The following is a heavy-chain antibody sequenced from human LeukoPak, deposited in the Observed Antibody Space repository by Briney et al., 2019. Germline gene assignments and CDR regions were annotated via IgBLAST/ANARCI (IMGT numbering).Heavy chain of an antibody. CDR2: ISGSGGST. D-gene: IGHD3-22*01. Sequence: PGGSLRLSCAASGFTFSSYAMSWVRQAPGKGLEWVSAISGSGGSTYYADSVKGRFTISRDNSKNTLYLQMNSLRAEDTAVYYCAKEYYDSSGYYYGYFQHWGQGTLVTVSS. CDR1: GFTFSSYA. V-gene: IGHV3-23*01. CDR3: AKEYYDSSGYYYGYFQH. J-gene: IGHJ1*01.